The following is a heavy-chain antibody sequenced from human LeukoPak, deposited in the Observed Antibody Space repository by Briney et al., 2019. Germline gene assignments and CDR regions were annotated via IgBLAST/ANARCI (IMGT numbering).Heavy chain of an antibody. J-gene: IGHJ4*02. CDR2: IYYSGST. CDR1: GGSITNTKYY. CDR3: ARRLRDYYDSSGYYVPSYFDY. D-gene: IGHD3-22*01. Sequence: TSETLSRTCTLSGGSITNTKYYWGWIRQPPGKGLEWIGSIYYSGSTYYNPSLKSRVTISVDTSKNQFSLKLSSVTAADTAVYYCARRLRDYYDSSGYYVPSYFDYWGQGTLVTVSS. V-gene: IGHV4-39*01.